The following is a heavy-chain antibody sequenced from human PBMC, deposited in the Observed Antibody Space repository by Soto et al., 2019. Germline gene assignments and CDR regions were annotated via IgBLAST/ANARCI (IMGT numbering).Heavy chain of an antibody. CDR3: ARGQGRATILLGYYYYYMDV. CDR2: MNPNRGNT. CDR1: GYTFTSYD. Sequence: ASVKVSCKASGYTFTSYDINWVRQATGQGLEWMGWMNPNRGNTGYAQKFQGRVTMTRNTSISTAYMELSSLRSEDTAVYYCARGQGRATILLGYYYYYMDVWGKGTTVTVSS. D-gene: IGHD5-12*01. V-gene: IGHV1-8*01. J-gene: IGHJ6*03.